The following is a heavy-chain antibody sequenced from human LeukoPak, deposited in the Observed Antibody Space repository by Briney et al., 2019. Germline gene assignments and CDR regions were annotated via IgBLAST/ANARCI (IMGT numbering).Heavy chain of an antibody. CDR3: ARRGETSCCDY. V-gene: IGHV1-69*04. D-gene: IGHD2-15*01. J-gene: IGHJ4*02. Sequence: SVKVSCKASGGTFSSYAISWVRQAPGQGLEWMGRIIPILGIANYAQKFQGRVTITVDKSTSTAYMELSSLRSEDTAVYYCARRGETSCCDYWGQGTLVTVSS. CDR1: GGTFSSYA. CDR2: IIPILGIA.